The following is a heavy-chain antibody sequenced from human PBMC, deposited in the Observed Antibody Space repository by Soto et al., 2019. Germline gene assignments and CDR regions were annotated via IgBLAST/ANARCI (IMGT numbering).Heavy chain of an antibody. CDR2: IYSGGST. J-gene: IGHJ3*02. Sequence: VRQAPGAGLEWVSVIYSGGSTYYADSVKGRFTISRDNSKNTLYLQMNSLRAEDTAVYYCARAGVTMVRGVSHDAFDIWGQGTMVTVSS. V-gene: IGHV3-53*01. CDR3: ARAGVTMVRGVSHDAFDI. D-gene: IGHD3-10*01.